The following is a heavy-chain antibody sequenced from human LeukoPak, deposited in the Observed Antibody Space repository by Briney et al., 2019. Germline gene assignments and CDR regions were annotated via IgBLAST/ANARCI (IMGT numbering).Heavy chain of an antibody. Sequence: PGGSLRLSCAASGFTFSSYGMHWVRQAPGKGLEWVAVIWYDGSNKYYADSVKGRFTISRDNSKNTLYLHMNSLRAEDTAVYYCAKAHDNCGGDCSPLDYNDYWGQGTLVTVSS. CDR3: AKAHDNCGGDCSPLDYNDY. CDR2: IWYDGSNK. CDR1: GFTFSSYG. D-gene: IGHD2-21*02. V-gene: IGHV3-33*06. J-gene: IGHJ4*02.